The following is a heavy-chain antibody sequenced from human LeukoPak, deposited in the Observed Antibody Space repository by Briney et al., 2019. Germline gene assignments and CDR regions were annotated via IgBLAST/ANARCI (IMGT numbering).Heavy chain of an antibody. Sequence: PSETLSLTCTVSGGSISSNSYYWGWIRQPPGKGLEWIGEIYHGGSTNYNPSLKSRVTISLDKSKNQFSLKLTSVTAADTAFYYCARDLQWFGEISGAFDIWGQGTMVTVSS. CDR3: ARDLQWFGEISGAFDI. V-gene: IGHV4-39*07. J-gene: IGHJ3*02. CDR2: IYHGGST. CDR1: GGSISSNSYY. D-gene: IGHD3-10*01.